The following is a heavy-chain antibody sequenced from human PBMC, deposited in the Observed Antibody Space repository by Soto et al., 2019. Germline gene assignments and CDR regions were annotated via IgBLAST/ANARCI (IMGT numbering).Heavy chain of an antibody. CDR1: GFTFSSYS. Sequence: GGSLRLSCAASGFTFSSYSMNWVRQAPGKGLEWVSYISSSSSTIYYADSVKGRFTISRDNAKNSLYLQMNSLRDEDTAVYYCARDDPSPLRFLEWLPGKGSDYWGQGTLVTVSS. D-gene: IGHD3-3*01. V-gene: IGHV3-48*02. J-gene: IGHJ4*02. CDR2: ISSSSSTI. CDR3: ARDDPSPLRFLEWLPGKGSDY.